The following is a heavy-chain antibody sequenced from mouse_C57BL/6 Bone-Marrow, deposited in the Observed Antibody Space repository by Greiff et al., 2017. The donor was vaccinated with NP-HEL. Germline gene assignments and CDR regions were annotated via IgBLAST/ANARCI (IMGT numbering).Heavy chain of an antibody. J-gene: IGHJ1*03. CDR1: GFTFSDYG. CDR3: ARSTMRWYFDV. V-gene: IGHV5-15*01. CDR2: ISNLAYSI. Sequence: EVQGVESGGGLVQPGGSLKLSCAASGFTFSDYGMAWVRQAPRKGPEWVAFISNLAYSIYYADTVTGRFTISRENAKNTLYLEMSSLRSEDTAMYYCARSTMRWYFDVWGTGTTVTVSS. D-gene: IGHD2-4*01.